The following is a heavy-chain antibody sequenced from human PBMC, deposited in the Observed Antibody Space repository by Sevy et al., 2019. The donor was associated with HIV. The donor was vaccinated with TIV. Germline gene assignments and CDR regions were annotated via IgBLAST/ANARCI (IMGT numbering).Heavy chain of an antibody. CDR1: GFTFSDYY. J-gene: IGHJ6*02. CDR3: ARVKAYCSGGSCYSTMGADV. CDR2: ISSSGSTI. V-gene: IGHV3-11*04. Sequence: GGSLRLSCAASGFTFSDYYMSWIRQAPGKGLEWVSYISSSGSTIYYADSVKGRFTISRDNAKNSLYLQMNSLRAEDTAVYYCARVKAYCSGGSCYSTMGADVWGQGTTVTVSS. D-gene: IGHD2-15*01.